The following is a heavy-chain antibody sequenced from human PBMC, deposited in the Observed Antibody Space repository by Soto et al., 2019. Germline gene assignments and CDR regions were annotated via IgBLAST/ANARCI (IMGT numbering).Heavy chain of an antibody. D-gene: IGHD5-12*01. V-gene: IGHV3-23*01. CDR1: GFSFGTYT. CDR2: LSDSVGTT. Sequence: SGGSLRLSCAASGFSFGTYTVKWVRHAPGMGLEWVSGLSDSVGTTHYAYSVKGRFTISRDKSKNTLYLQMNNLRAEDTAVYYCAKHLIGGRLRSPFDLWGQGTQVTVSS. J-gene: IGHJ4*02. CDR3: AKHLIGGRLRSPFDL.